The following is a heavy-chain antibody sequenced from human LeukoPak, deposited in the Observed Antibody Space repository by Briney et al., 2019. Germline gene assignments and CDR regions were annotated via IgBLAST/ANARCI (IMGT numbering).Heavy chain of an antibody. CDR3: ARRRQLWSGIDY. CDR1: GGSISSYY. J-gene: IGHJ4*02. D-gene: IGHD5-18*01. Sequence: PSETLSLTCTVSGGSISSYYCSWIRQPPGKGLELIGYIYYSGSTNYNPSLKSRVTISVDTSKNQFSLKLSSVTAAATAVYYCARRRQLWSGIDYWGQGTLVTVSS. V-gene: IGHV4-59*08. CDR2: IYYSGST.